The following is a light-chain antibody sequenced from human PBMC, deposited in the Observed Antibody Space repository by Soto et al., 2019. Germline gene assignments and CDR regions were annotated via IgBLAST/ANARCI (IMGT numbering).Light chain of an antibody. J-gene: IGKJ4*01. CDR2: ATS. CDR3: QQSISFPLT. V-gene: IGKV1-12*01. Sequence: DIQLTQSPPFLSASVGDRVSMTCRASQGVNKWLAWYQQKPGKAPRLLIYATSTLQTGVPSRFSGSGSGADFTLTISSLQPEDFVTYFCQQSISFPLTFGGGTKVEMK. CDR1: QGVNKW.